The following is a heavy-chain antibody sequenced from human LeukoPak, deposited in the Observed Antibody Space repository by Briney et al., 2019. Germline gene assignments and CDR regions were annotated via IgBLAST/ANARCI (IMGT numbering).Heavy chain of an antibody. J-gene: IGHJ4*02. D-gene: IGHD4-17*01. CDR1: GFSFSSYA. V-gene: IGHV3-23*01. CDR2: ISGSGGST. Sequence: GGSLRLSCAASGFSFSSYAMSWVRQAPGKGLEWVSAISGSGGSTYYADSVKGRFTISRDNSKNTLYLQMNSLRAEDTAVYYCAKDLRGPYYFDYWGQGTLVTVSS. CDR3: AKDLRGPYYFDY.